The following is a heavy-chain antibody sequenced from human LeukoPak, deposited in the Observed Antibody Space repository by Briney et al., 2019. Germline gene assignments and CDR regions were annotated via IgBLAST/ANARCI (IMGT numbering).Heavy chain of an antibody. Sequence: PGGSLRLSCAVSGITLSNYGMSWVRQAPGKGLEWVSAISGSGGSTYYADSVKGRFTISRDNSKNTLYLQMNSLRAEDTAVYYCAKVPLADYWGQGTLVTVSS. J-gene: IGHJ4*02. CDR2: ISGSGGST. V-gene: IGHV3-23*01. CDR1: GITLSNYG. CDR3: AKVPLADY.